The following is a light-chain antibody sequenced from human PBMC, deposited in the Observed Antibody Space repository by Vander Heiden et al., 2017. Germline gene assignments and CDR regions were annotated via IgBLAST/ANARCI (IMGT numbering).Light chain of an antibody. CDR3: QEWDSSTVV. CDR2: QDS. CDR1: KLGDKY. V-gene: IGLV3-1*01. Sequence: SYELTQPPSFSVSPGQTASTTCPGDKLGDKYACWYQQKPGQSPGLAIYQDSKRPSGIPERFSGSNSGNTATLTISGTQAMDEADDSCQEWDSSTVVFGGGTKLTVL. J-gene: IGLJ2*01.